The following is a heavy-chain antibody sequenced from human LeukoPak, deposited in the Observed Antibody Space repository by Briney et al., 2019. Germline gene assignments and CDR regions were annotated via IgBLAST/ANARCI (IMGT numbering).Heavy chain of an antibody. CDR2: INAGNGNT. Sequence: GASVKVSCKASGYTFTSYAMHWVRQAPGQRLEWMGWINAGNGNTKYSQKFQGRVTITRDTSASTAYMELSSLRSEDTAVYYCARDEWQQLVTLPSDYWGQGTLVTVSS. V-gene: IGHV1-3*01. D-gene: IGHD6-13*01. J-gene: IGHJ4*02. CDR1: GYTFTSYA. CDR3: ARDEWQQLVTLPSDY.